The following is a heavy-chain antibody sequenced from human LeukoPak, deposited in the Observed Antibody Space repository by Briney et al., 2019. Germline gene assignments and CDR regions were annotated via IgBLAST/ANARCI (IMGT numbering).Heavy chain of an antibody. D-gene: IGHD3-22*01. Sequence: SETLSLTCAVYGGSFSGFYWNWIRRPPGKGLEWIGEIDHSGSTNYNPSLKSRVTISVDTSKNQFSLKLSSVTAADTAVYYCASLTMIVVPWGQGTLVTVSS. CDR2: IDHSGST. V-gene: IGHV4-34*01. J-gene: IGHJ4*02. CDR1: GGSFSGFY. CDR3: ASLTMIVVP.